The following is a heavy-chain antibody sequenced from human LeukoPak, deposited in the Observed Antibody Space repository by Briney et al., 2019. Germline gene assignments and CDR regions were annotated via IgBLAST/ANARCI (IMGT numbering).Heavy chain of an antibody. CDR2: ISSSGSAK. V-gene: IGHV3-48*04. Sequence: GGSLRLSCVASGFTFTSYTMNWVRQALGKGLEWVSYISSSGSAKYYADSVKGRFTISRDNAKNSLYLQMNSLRAEDTALYYCAKDLYYYDSSGSYAFDIWGQGTMVTVSS. CDR3: AKDLYYYDSSGSYAFDI. J-gene: IGHJ3*02. D-gene: IGHD3-22*01. CDR1: GFTFTSYT.